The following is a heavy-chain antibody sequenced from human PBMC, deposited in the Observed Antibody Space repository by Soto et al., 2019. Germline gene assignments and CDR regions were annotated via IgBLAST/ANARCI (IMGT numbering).Heavy chain of an antibody. CDR2: ISYGGTRR. D-gene: IGHD3-3*01. Sequence: QVQLVESGGGVVQPGTSLRLSCGASGFTFSNYGTYWVRQAPGKGLEWVAVISYGGTRRYYADSVKGRFTISRDNSKNTLYLQMNSLRAEDTAVYYCAKDIPPEIDDFWHGMDVWGQGTTVTVSS. CDR1: GFTFSNYG. CDR3: AKDIPPEIDDFWHGMDV. J-gene: IGHJ6*02. V-gene: IGHV3-30*18.